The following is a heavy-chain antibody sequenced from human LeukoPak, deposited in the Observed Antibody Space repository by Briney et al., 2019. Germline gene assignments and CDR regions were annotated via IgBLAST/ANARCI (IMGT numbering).Heavy chain of an antibody. D-gene: IGHD3-10*01. CDR2: INHSGGT. V-gene: IGHV4-34*01. CDR3: ARMGYYGSGSWNWFDP. Sequence: SETLSLTCAVYGGSFSGYYWSWIRQPPGKGLEWIGEINHSGGTNYNPSLKSRVTISVDTSKNQFSLKLSSVTAADTAVYYCARMGYYGSGSWNWFDPWGQGTLVTVSS. CDR1: GGSFSGYY. J-gene: IGHJ5*02.